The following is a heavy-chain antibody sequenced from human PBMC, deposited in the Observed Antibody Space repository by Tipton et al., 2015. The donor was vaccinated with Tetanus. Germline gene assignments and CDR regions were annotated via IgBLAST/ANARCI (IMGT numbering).Heavy chain of an antibody. Sequence: RSLRLSCAASGFTFSRYAMHWVRQAPGKGLEWVAVITYDGKTKYYADSVKGRFTLSRDNSENTLYLQMSSLKVEDTAVYYCAREDGGPTLDYFDSWGQGTLVTVSS. CDR2: ITYDGKTK. V-gene: IGHV3-30*04. D-gene: IGHD3-16*01. CDR3: AREDGGPTLDYFDS. J-gene: IGHJ4*02. CDR1: GFTFSRYA.